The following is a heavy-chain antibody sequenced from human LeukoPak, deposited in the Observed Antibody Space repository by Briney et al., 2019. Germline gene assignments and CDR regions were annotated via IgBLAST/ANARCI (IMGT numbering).Heavy chain of an antibody. CDR1: RFSFGNYW. CDR2: ITQDGRVK. D-gene: IGHD3-22*01. V-gene: IGHV3-7*01. J-gene: IGHJ3*02. Sequence: GGSLRLSCEGSRFSFGNYWMNWVRQAPGKGLEWVANITQDGRVKYYVDSVKGRFTISRDNAKNSLYLQMDSLRAEDTAVYYCARDSEHYDSGAYYDALDIWGQGTLVTVSP. CDR3: ARDSEHYDSGAYYDALDI.